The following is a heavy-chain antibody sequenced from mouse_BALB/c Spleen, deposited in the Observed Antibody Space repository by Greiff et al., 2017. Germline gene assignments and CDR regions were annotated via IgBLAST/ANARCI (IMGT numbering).Heavy chain of an antibody. Sequence: EVMLVESGGGLVQPGGSMKLSCVASGFTFSNYWMNWVRQSPEKGLEWVAEIRLKSNNYATHYAESVKGRFTISRDDSKSSVYLQMNNLRAEDTGIYYCTRPYYYGSSYGFAYWGQGTLVTVSA. V-gene: IGHV6-6*02. CDR1: GFTFSNYW. D-gene: IGHD1-1*01. CDR3: TRPYYYGSSYGFAY. CDR2: IRLKSNNYAT. J-gene: IGHJ3*01.